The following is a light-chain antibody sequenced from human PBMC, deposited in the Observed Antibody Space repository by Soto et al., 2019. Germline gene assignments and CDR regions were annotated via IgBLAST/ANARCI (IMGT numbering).Light chain of an antibody. CDR3: AAWDDSLDGVV. Sequence: QSVLTQPPSASGTPGQRVTISCSGSRSNIGSYTVNWYQQFPGTAPKLLIYGNNQRPSGVPDRFSGSKSGTSASLAISGLQSDDEGYYYCAAWDDSLDGVVFGGGTKLTVL. V-gene: IGLV1-44*01. CDR1: RSNIGSYT. CDR2: GNN. J-gene: IGLJ2*01.